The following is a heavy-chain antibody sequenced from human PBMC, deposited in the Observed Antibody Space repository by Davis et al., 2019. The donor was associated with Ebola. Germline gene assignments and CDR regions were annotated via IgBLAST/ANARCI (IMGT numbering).Heavy chain of an antibody. Sequence: ASVKVSCKASGYTFTSYYMHWVRQAPGQGLEWMGWINPNIGGTNYAQKFQGWVTMTRDTSISTAYMELSRLRSDDTAVYYCAREAYGDMGHWFDPWGQGTLVTVSS. CDR3: AREAYGDMGHWFDP. D-gene: IGHD4-17*01. J-gene: IGHJ5*02. CDR2: INPNIGGT. CDR1: GYTFTSYY. V-gene: IGHV1-2*04.